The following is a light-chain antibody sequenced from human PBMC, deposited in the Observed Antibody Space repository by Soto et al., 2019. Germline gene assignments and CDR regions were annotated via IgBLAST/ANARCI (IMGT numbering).Light chain of an antibody. V-gene: IGKV3-20*01. J-gene: IGKJ1*01. CDR3: QHYNSYSEA. Sequence: EILMSQYPATLSLSQGEGVTLCFRASQSVIRSFLDWYQQKPGQAPRLLIYGASSRATGIPDRFSGSGSGTDLILTISRLEPDDFATYYCQHYNSYSEAFGQGTKVDIK. CDR1: QSVIRSF. CDR2: GAS.